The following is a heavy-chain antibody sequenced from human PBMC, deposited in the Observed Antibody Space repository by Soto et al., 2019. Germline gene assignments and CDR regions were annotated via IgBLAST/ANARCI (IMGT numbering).Heavy chain of an antibody. V-gene: IGHV3-30*18. Sequence: GGSLRLSCAASGFTFSSYSMNWVRQAPGKGLEWVAVISYDGSNKYYADSVKGRFTISRDNSKNTLYLQMNSLRAEDTAVYYCAKDPEELGMRGFDYWGQGT. CDR3: AKDPEELGMRGFDY. D-gene: IGHD7-27*01. CDR2: ISYDGSNK. J-gene: IGHJ4*02. CDR1: GFTFSSYS.